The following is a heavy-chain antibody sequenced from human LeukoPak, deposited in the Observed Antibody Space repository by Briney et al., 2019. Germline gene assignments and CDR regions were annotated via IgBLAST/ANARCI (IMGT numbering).Heavy chain of an antibody. CDR2: IRGSGGST. Sequence: GGSLRLSCAASGFTFSSYAMSWVRQAPGKGLEWVSVIRGSGGSTYYADSVKGRFTISRDNSKNTLYLQMNSLRAEDTAVYYCAKLGMVPLGGAFDIWGQGTMVTVSS. J-gene: IGHJ3*02. V-gene: IGHV3-23*01. D-gene: IGHD5-24*01. CDR1: GFTFSSYA. CDR3: AKLGMVPLGGAFDI.